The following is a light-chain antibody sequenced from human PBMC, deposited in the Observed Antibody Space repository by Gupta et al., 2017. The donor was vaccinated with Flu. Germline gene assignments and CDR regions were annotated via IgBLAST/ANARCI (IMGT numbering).Light chain of an antibody. J-gene: IGKJ1*01. CDR2: GAS. V-gene: IGKV3-15*01. Sequence: EIVMTQSPATLSVSPGERATLSCRASQSVSSNLAWYQQKPVQAPRLLIYGASTSATAIPARFSGSGSGTEFTLTISILQSEDFAVYYCHQYNNWPRTFGQGTKVEIK. CDR3: HQYNNWPRT. CDR1: QSVSSN.